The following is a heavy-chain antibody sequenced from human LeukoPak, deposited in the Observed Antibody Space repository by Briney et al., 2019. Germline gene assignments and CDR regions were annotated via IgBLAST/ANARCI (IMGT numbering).Heavy chain of an antibody. CDR3: ARDKGYYGDYVLNY. Sequence: PSETLALTCTVTGGSISGYYWTWIRQSPGKRPEWLAYVRYTGTPNYNPSLKSRVTISVDTSKNQFSLKLSSVTAADTAVYYCARDKGYYGDYVLNYWGQGTLVTVSS. D-gene: IGHD4-17*01. CDR2: VRYTGTP. J-gene: IGHJ4*02. CDR1: GGSISGYY. V-gene: IGHV4-59*01.